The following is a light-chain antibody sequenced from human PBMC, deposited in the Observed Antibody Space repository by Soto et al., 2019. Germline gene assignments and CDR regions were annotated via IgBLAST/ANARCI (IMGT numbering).Light chain of an antibody. CDR3: IAYTGSSKDDV. Sequence: SELTTLAYVYWSARRSITIHYQIARSDFGSYNHVAWYQQFPGKSPKLTIYEVSRRPSGVSSRFSGSKSGNTASLTISGLHLQDEADYFCIAYTGSSKDDVF. CDR2: EVS. J-gene: IGLJ2*01. V-gene: IGLV2-14*01. CDR1: RSDFGSYNH.